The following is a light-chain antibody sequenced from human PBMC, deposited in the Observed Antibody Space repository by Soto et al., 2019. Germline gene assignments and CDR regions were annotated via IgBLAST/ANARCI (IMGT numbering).Light chain of an antibody. CDR2: DAS. J-gene: IGKJ2*01. Sequence: DIQMTQSPSSLSASVGDRVTIAFQASQDIVKYLNWYQQKPGKAPELLIYDASNLEPGVTSRFSGSGSGTHFTFTISSLHPEDIATYYCPHYVTLPPTFGQGTKLEIK. CDR3: PHYVTLPPT. V-gene: IGKV1-33*01. CDR1: QDIVKY.